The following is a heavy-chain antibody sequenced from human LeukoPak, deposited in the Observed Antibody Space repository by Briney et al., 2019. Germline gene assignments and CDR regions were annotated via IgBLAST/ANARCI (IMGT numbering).Heavy chain of an antibody. V-gene: IGHV3-48*02. CDR2: ISSSSSTI. J-gene: IGHJ6*02. CDR3: VKSTPGYCSGGSCSYYYYGMDV. Sequence: GGSLRLSCAASGFTSSSYSMNWVRQAPGKGLEWVSYISSSSSTIYYADSVKGRFTISRDNAKNSLYLQMNSLRDEDTAVYYCVKSTPGYCSGGSCSYYYYGMDVWGQGTTVTVSS. CDR1: GFTSSSYS. D-gene: IGHD2-15*01.